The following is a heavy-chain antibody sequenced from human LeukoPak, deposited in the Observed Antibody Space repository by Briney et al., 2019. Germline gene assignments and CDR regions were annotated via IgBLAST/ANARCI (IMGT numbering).Heavy chain of an antibody. J-gene: IGHJ4*02. CDR1: GFTFSTYG. Sequence: GGSLRLSCVASGFTFSTYGMNWVRQAPGKGLEWVANIKQDGSAKYYVDSVKGRFTISRDNAKNSLYLQMGSLRAEDTAVYYCARFSGRNWGQGTLVTVSS. CDR3: ARFSGRN. CDR2: IKQDGSAK. D-gene: IGHD2-15*01. V-gene: IGHV3-7*01.